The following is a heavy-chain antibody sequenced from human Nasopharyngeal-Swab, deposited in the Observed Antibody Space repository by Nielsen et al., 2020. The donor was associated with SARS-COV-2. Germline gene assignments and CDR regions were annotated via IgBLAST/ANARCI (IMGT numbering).Heavy chain of an antibody. CDR3: AKSGYSSSSESDY. D-gene: IGHD6-6*01. Sequence: GESLKISCAASGFTFSSYAMSWVRQAPGKGLEWVSAISGSGGSTYYADSVKGRFTISRDNSKNTLYLQMNSLRAEGTAVYYCAKSGYSSSSESDYWGQGTLVTVSS. V-gene: IGHV3-23*01. CDR1: GFTFSSYA. CDR2: ISGSGGST. J-gene: IGHJ4*02.